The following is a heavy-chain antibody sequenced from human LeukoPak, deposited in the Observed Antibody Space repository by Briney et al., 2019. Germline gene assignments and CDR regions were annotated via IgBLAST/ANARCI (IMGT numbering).Heavy chain of an antibody. CDR1: GYTFTSYG. CDR2: ISAYNGNT. V-gene: IGHV1-18*01. D-gene: IGHD3-10*01. Sequence: EASVKVSCKASGYTFTSYGISWVRQAPGQGLEWMGWISAYNGNTNYAQKLQGRVTMTTDTSTSTAYMELRSLRSDDTVVYYCATAKLLWFGESSHWGQGTLVTVSS. CDR3: ATAKLLWFGESSH. J-gene: IGHJ4*02.